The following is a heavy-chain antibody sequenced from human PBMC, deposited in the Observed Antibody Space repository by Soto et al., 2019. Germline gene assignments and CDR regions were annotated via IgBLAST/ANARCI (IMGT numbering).Heavy chain of an antibody. V-gene: IGHV4-59*01. J-gene: IGHJ4*02. Sequence: SETLSLTCTVSGGSISSYYWSWIRQPPGKGLEWIGYIYYSGSTNYNPSLKSRVTISVDTSKNQFSLKLSSVTAADTAVYYCARAKEDYVWGSYRYTCYFDYWGQGTLVTVSS. D-gene: IGHD3-16*02. CDR1: GGSISSYY. CDR2: IYYSGST. CDR3: ARAKEDYVWGSYRYTCYFDY.